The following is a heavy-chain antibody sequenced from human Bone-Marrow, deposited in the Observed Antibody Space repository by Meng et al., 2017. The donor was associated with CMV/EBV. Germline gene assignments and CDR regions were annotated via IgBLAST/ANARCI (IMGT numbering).Heavy chain of an antibody. CDR1: GGTFSSYA. Sequence: SVKVSCKASGGTFSSYAISWVRQAPGQGLEWMGGIIPILGIANYAQKFQGRVTITADKSTSTAYMELSSLRSEDTAVYYCARQGPPRIVPPFGMDVWGQGTTVTVSS. CDR3: ARQGPPRIVPPFGMDV. J-gene: IGHJ6*02. V-gene: IGHV1-69*10. D-gene: IGHD2/OR15-2a*01. CDR2: IIPILGIA.